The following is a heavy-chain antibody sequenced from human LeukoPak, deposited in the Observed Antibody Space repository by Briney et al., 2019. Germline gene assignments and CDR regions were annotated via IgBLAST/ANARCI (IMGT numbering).Heavy chain of an antibody. D-gene: IGHD5-18*01. J-gene: IGHJ4*02. CDR1: GFTFSSYA. V-gene: IGHV3-23*01. Sequence: GGSLRLSCAASGFTFSSYAMSWVRQAPGKGLEWVSAISGNGGSTYYADSVKGRFTISRDNSKNTLYLQMNSLRAEDTAVYYCAKVLRLRGHFDYWGQGTLVTVSS. CDR2: ISGNGGST. CDR3: AKVLRLRGHFDY.